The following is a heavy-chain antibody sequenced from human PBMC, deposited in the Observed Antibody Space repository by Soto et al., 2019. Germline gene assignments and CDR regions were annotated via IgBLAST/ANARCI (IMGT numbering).Heavy chain of an antibody. CDR3: ARREEYCSSTSCYLDDAFDN. CDR2: IIPILGIA. D-gene: IGHD2-2*01. Sequence: QVQLVQSGAEVKQPGSSMKVSCKASGGTFSSYTISWVRQAPGQGLEWMGRIIPILGIANYAQKFQGRVTITADKSTSTAYTEVSSLRTENTDVYYCARREEYCSSTSCYLDDAFDNWGQGTMVTVSS. J-gene: IGHJ3*02. V-gene: IGHV1-69*02. CDR1: GGTFSSYT.